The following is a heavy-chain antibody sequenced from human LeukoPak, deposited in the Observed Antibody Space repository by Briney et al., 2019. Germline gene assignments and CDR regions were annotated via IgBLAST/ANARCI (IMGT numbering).Heavy chain of an antibody. CDR2: INPNSGGT. J-gene: IGHJ6*03. V-gene: IGHV1-2*02. CDR3: ARDFGPPYYYYMDV. Sequence: ASVKVSCEASGYTFTGYYMHWVRQAPGQGLEWMGWINPNSGGTNYAQKFQGRVTMTRDTSISTAYMELSRLRSDDTAVYYCARDFGPPYYYYMDVWGKGATVTISS. CDR1: GYTFTGYY. D-gene: IGHD3-10*01.